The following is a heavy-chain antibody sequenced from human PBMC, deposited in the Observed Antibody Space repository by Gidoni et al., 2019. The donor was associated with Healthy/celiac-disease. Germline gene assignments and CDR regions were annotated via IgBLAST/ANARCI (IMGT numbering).Heavy chain of an antibody. V-gene: IGHV4-59*01. CDR2: IYYSGST. J-gene: IGHJ5*02. CDR1: GGSISSYY. Sequence: QVQLQESGPGLVKPSETLSLTCTVPGGSISSYYWSWIRQPPGKGLEWIGYIYYSGSTNYNPSLKSRVTISVDTSKNQFSLKLSSVTAADTAVYYCARVYDFWSGYSEEGWFDPWGQGTLVTVSS. CDR3: ARVYDFWSGYSEEGWFDP. D-gene: IGHD3-3*01.